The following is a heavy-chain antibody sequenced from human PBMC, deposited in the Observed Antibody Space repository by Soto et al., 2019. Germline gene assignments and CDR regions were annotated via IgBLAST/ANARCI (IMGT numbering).Heavy chain of an antibody. J-gene: IGHJ3*02. V-gene: IGHV1-69*13. CDR1: GGTFSSYA. Sequence: ASVKVSCKASGGTFSSYAISWVRQAPGQELEWMGGIIPIFGTANYAQKFQGRVTITADESTSTAYMELSSLRSEDTAVYYWASRGDLTYYYDSSGYWSDAFDIWGQGTMVTVSS. CDR2: IIPIFGTA. CDR3: ASRGDLTYYYDSSGYWSDAFDI. D-gene: IGHD3-22*01.